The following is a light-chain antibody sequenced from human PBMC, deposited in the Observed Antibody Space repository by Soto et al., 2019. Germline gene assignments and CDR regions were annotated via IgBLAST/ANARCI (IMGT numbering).Light chain of an antibody. CDR1: SSVVGSRDF. CDR2: EVS. V-gene: IGLV2-23*02. J-gene: IGLJ1*01. CDR3: CSFTNSGTFV. Sequence: QSALTQPASVSGSPGQSITISCTGTSSVVGSRDFVSWYQQHPGKVPKLVMYEVSKRPSGVSNRFSGSKSGNTASLTISGLQAEDEADYYCCSFTNSGTFVFGTGTKVTVL.